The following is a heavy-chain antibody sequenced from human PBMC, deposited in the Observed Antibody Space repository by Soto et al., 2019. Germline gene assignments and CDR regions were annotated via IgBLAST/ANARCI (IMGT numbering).Heavy chain of an antibody. J-gene: IGHJ3*02. CDR3: ARDGSYCGGDCYYAFDI. V-gene: IGHV3-48*02. CDR2: ISSSSSTI. D-gene: IGHD2-21*02. CDR1: VFTFSNYS. Sequence: GGSLRLSCAASVFTFSNYSMNLVRQAPGKGLECVSYISSSSSTIYYADSVKGRFTISRDNAKNSLYLQMNSLRDEDTAVYYGARDGSYCGGDCYYAFDIWGQGTMVTVS.